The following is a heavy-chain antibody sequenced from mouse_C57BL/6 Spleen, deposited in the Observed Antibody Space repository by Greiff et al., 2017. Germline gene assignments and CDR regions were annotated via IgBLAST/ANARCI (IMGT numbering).Heavy chain of an antibody. CDR1: GFTFSSYG. Sequence: EVKLVESGGDLVKPGGSLKLSCAASGFTFSSYGMSWVRQTPDKRLEWVATISSGGSYTYYPDSVKGRFTISRDNAKNTLYLQMSSLKYEDTAMYYCARHPGDYAMDYWGQGTSVTVSS. J-gene: IGHJ4*01. V-gene: IGHV5-6*01. CDR2: ISSGGSYT. CDR3: ARHPGDYAMDY.